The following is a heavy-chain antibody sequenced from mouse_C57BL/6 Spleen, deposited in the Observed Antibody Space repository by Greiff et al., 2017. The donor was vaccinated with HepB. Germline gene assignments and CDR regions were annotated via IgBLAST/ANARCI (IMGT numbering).Heavy chain of an antibody. Sequence: VQLKESGAELVRPGASVKLSCTASGFNIKDDYMHWVKQRPEQGLEWIGWIDPENGDTEYASKFQGKATITADTSSNTAYLQLSSLTSEDTAVYYCTTTTVVVYYYAMDYWGQGTSVTVSS. CDR1: GFNIKDDY. CDR2: IDPENGDT. V-gene: IGHV14-4*01. D-gene: IGHD1-1*01. J-gene: IGHJ4*01. CDR3: TTTTVVVYYYAMDY.